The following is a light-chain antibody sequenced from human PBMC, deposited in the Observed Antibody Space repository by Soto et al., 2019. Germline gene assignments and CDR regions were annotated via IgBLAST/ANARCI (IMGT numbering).Light chain of an antibody. V-gene: IGKV1-39*01. CDR2: SAS. J-gene: IGKJ4*01. CDR3: QQSYRLPLT. Sequence: DIQMTQSPSSLSAFVGDSVTITCHASQRISTFLNWYHQKPGKAPKLLIYSASYLQSGVPSNFSGSGSGTDFTLSIVTLQAEDFGTYSCQQSYRLPLTFGGGTKVEI. CDR1: QRISTF.